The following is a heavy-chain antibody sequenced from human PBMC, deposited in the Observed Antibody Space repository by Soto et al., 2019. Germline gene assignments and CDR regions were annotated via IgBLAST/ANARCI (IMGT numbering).Heavy chain of an antibody. Sequence: SETLSLTCTVSGVSISSYYWSWIRQPPGKGLEWIGYIYYSVSTNYNPSLKSRVTISVDTSKNQFSLKLNSVTAADTAVYYCARDLWGYCGADCYPLDVWGQGTTVTVSS. D-gene: IGHD2-21*02. V-gene: IGHV4-59*01. CDR3: ARDLWGYCGADCYPLDV. J-gene: IGHJ6*02. CDR2: IYYSVST. CDR1: GVSISSYY.